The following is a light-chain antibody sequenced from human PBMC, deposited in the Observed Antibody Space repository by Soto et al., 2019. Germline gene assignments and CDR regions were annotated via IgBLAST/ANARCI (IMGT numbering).Light chain of an antibody. Sequence: QYALTQPASVSGSPGQSITISCTGTSNDVGSYNLVSWYQQHPGKAPKLMIYEGTKRPSGVSYRFSGSKSGSTASLTISGLQAEDEADYYCCSYASSSTFLIVFGTGTKLTV. V-gene: IGLV2-23*01. J-gene: IGLJ1*01. CDR2: EGT. CDR3: CSYASSSTFLIV. CDR1: SNDVGSYNL.